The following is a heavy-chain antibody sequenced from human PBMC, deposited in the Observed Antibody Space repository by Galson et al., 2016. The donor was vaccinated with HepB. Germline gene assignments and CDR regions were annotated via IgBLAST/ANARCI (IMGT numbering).Heavy chain of an antibody. D-gene: IGHD6-13*01. V-gene: IGHV1-18*01. J-gene: IGHJ4*02. CDR3: SRDYGGTWYDY. Sequence: VKVSCKASGFTFTGYGISWVRQAPGQGLEWLGWIIVYDGNTNYAQSFQGRLTMTTDTSTSTAYLELRRLRYDDTAIYYCSRDYGGTWYDYWGQGTLVTVSS. CDR2: IIVYDGNT. CDR1: GFTFTGYG.